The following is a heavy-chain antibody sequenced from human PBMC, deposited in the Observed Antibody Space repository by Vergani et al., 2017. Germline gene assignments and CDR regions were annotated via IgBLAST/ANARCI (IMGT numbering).Heavy chain of an antibody. CDR3: ARGGDMLTGYDYYYYGMDV. D-gene: IGHD3-9*01. CDR1: GGSISSYY. V-gene: IGHV4-59*01. CDR2: IYYSGST. Sequence: QVQLQESGPGLVKPSETLSLTCTVSGGSISSYYWSWIRQPPGKGLEWIGYIYYSGSTNYNPSLKSRVTISVDTSKNQFSLKLSSVTAADTAVYYCARGGDMLTGYDYYYYGMDVWGQGTTVTVSS. J-gene: IGHJ6*02.